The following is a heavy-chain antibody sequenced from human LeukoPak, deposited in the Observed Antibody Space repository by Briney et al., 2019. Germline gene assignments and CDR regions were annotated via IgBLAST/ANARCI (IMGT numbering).Heavy chain of an antibody. CDR2: INPNSGGT. V-gene: IGHV1-2*02. J-gene: IGHJ5*02. D-gene: IGHD2-15*01. CDR1: GYTFTGYY. CDR3: ARLPLGRAAATGWFDP. Sequence: ASVKVSCKASGYTFTGYYMHWVRQAPGQGLEWMGWINPNSGGTNYAQKFQGRVTMTRDTSISTAYMELSRLRSDDTAVYYCARLPLGRAAATGWFDPWGQGTLVTVSS.